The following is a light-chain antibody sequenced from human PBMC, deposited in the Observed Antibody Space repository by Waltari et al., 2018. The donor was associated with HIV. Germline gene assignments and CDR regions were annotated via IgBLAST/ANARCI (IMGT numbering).Light chain of an antibody. J-gene: IGLJ3*02. V-gene: IGLV2-11*01. CDR1: SSDVGGYNY. Sequence: QSALTQPRSVSGSPGQSVTISCTGTSSDVGGYNYVSWYQQHPGKAPKLMIYDVTRRPSGVPDRFFGSKSGNTASLTISGLQAEDEADYYCCSYAGSYTFGFGGGTKLTVL. CDR2: DVT. CDR3: CSYAGSYTFG.